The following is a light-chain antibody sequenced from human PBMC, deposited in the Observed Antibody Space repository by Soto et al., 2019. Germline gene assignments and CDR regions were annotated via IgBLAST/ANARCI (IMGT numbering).Light chain of an antibody. CDR3: QAWDRNTSYV. V-gene: IGLV3-1*01. CDR1: KLGDRY. Sequence: SYELTQPPSVSVSPGQTASITCSGDKLGDRYVCWYQHKPGQSPVLVIYRDNKRPSGIPERFSGSNSGNTATLTITETQSMDEADYYCQAWDRNTSYVFGTGTQLTVL. J-gene: IGLJ1*01. CDR2: RDN.